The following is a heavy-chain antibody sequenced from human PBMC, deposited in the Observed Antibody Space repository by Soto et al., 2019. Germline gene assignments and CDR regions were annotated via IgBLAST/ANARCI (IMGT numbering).Heavy chain of an antibody. Sequence: GSLRLSCAASGFTFSSYAMHWVRQAPGKGLKWVAVISYDGSNKYYADSVKGRFTISRDNSKNTLYLQMNSLRAEDTAVYYCARYDGYCSGDGCFGWFDSWGQGTLVTVSS. D-gene: IGHD2-15*01. V-gene: IGHV3-30-3*01. CDR2: ISYDGSNK. CDR1: GFTFSSYA. CDR3: ARYDGYCSGDGCFGWFDS. J-gene: IGHJ5*01.